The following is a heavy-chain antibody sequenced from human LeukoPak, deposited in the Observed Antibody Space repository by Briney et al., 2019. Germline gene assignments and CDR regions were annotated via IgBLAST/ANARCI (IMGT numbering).Heavy chain of an antibody. CDR3: AQSRYSSSSYGMDV. J-gene: IGHJ6*02. V-gene: IGHV4-59*08. D-gene: IGHD6-13*01. CDR1: GGSLGTYY. Sequence: SETLSLTCSVSGGSLGTYYWSWIRQPPGKGLEWIANIYSNATTSYNPSLKSRVTISVDTSKNQFSLKLSSVTAADTAVYYCAQSRYSSSSYGMDVWGQGTTVTVSS. CDR2: IYSNATT.